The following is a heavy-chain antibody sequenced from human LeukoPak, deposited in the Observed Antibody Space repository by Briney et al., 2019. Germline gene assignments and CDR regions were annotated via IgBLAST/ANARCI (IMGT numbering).Heavy chain of an antibody. J-gene: IGHJ4*02. CDR2: ISLTGLT. D-gene: IGHD2-8*01. CDR1: GGSISSSSYY. Sequence: PSETLSLTCTVSGGSISSSSYYWGWIRQPPGKGLEWIGEISLTGLTHYNPSLESRVTVPLDKSKNQLSLNLTSVTAADTAVYYCSRENGAFSPFGYWGQGTLVTVLS. CDR3: SRENGAFSPFGY. V-gene: IGHV4-39*07.